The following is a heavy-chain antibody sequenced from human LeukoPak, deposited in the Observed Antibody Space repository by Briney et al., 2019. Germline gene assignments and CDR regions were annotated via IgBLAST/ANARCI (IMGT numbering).Heavy chain of an antibody. Sequence: ASVKVSCKASGYTFTSYYMHWVRQAPGQGLEWMGWINPNSGGTNYAQKFQGRVTMTRDTSISTAYMELSRLRSDDTAVYYCARDRRSSWYGYYYYYMDVWGKGTTVTISS. J-gene: IGHJ6*03. CDR1: GYTFTSYY. V-gene: IGHV1-2*02. CDR3: ARDRRSSWYGYYYYYMDV. CDR2: INPNSGGT. D-gene: IGHD6-13*01.